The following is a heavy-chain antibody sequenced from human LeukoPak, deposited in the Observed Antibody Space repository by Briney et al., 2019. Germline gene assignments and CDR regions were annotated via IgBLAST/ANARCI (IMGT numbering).Heavy chain of an antibody. J-gene: IGHJ3*02. Sequence: GASVKVSCKASGYTFTGYYMHWVRQAPGQGLEWMGWINPNSGGTNYAQKFQGRVTMTRDTSISTAYMELSRLRSDDTAVYYCARDRAQVGIIHDAFDIWGQGTMVTVSS. D-gene: IGHD2-21*01. CDR2: INPNSGGT. CDR3: ARDRAQVGIIHDAFDI. V-gene: IGHV1-2*02. CDR1: GYTFTGYY.